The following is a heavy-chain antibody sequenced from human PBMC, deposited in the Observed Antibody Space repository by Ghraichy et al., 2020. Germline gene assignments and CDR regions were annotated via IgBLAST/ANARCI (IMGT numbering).Heavy chain of an antibody. J-gene: IGHJ4*02. CDR1: TFTVRRYG. D-gene: IGHD3-9*01. CDR2: INPDGSHK. Sequence: GESLNISCVASTFTVRRYGMFWVRQAPGEGLEWVATINPDGSHKFYVDSVRGRFTISRDNANNFLNLQMSDLRVEDTAVYFCVKNSDWYFDFGGQGTLVTVSS. CDR3: VKNSDWYFDF. V-gene: IGHV3-7*03.